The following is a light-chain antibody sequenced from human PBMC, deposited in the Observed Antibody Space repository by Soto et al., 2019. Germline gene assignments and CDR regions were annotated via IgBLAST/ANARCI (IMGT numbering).Light chain of an antibody. CDR2: WAS. CDR1: QNVLYSSNNKNF. V-gene: IGKV4-1*01. J-gene: IGKJ1*01. Sequence: DSVMTQCPDSLAVSLGERDTINCRSSQNVLYSSNNKNFLTWYQQRPGQPPKVLIHWASSRESGVPDRFSGSGSGTDFTLTISSLQAEDVAVYYCQQYYSTPRWTFGQGTKVDIK. CDR3: QQYYSTPRWT.